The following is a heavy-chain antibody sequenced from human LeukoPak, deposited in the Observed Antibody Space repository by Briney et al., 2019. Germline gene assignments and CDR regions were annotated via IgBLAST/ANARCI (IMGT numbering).Heavy chain of an antibody. Sequence: GGPLRPSCAASGFTFSSYGMHWVRQAPGKGLEWVAVISYDGSNKYYADSVKGRFTISRDNSKNTLYLQMNSLRAEDTAVYYCAKDSNSRYCSSTSCPPGYFDYWGQGTLVTVSS. CDR3: AKDSNSRYCSSTSCPPGYFDY. CDR1: GFTFSSYG. V-gene: IGHV3-30*18. D-gene: IGHD2-2*01. CDR2: ISYDGSNK. J-gene: IGHJ4*02.